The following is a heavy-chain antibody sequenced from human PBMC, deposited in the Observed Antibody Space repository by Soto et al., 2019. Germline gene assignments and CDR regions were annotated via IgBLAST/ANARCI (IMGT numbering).Heavy chain of an antibody. CDR2: VLPILGTS. CDR3: ARGGFSSSWRFDF. V-gene: IGHV1-69*13. Sequence: SVKVSCKASGYTFSDYAISWVRQAPGHGLEWMGGVLPILGTSYYAQKFQGRVAISADDSTTTANLELTDLTSDDTAVYYCARGGFSSSWRFDFWGQ. J-gene: IGHJ4*01. D-gene: IGHD6-13*01. CDR1: GYTFSDYA.